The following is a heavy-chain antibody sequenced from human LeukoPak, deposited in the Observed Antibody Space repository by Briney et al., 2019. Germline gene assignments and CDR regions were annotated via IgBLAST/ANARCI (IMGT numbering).Heavy chain of an antibody. Sequence: ASVKVSCKASGYTFTGYYMHWVRQAPGQGLEWMGWINPNSGGTNYAQKFQGRVTMTRDTSISTAYMELSRLRSDDTAVYYCARDWGIYGDQTPIQHWGQGTLVTVSS. J-gene: IGHJ1*01. D-gene: IGHD4-17*01. CDR3: ARDWGIYGDQTPIQH. CDR1: GYTFTGYY. V-gene: IGHV1-2*02. CDR2: INPNSGGT.